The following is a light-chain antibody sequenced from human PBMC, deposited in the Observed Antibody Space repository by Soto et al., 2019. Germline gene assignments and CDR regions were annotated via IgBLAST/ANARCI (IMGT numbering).Light chain of an antibody. Sequence: DIQMTQSPSTLSACVGDRVTITCRASQSISSWLAWYQQKPGKAPKRLINKASSLESGVPSRFSGSGSGTEFTLTISSLQPEEFATYYCQQYNSYSRTFGQGTKVEIK. CDR1: QSISSW. V-gene: IGKV1-5*03. CDR3: QQYNSYSRT. J-gene: IGKJ1*01. CDR2: KAS.